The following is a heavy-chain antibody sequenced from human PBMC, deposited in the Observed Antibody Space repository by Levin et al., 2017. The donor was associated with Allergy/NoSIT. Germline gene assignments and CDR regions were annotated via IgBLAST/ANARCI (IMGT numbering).Heavy chain of an antibody. D-gene: IGHD5-12*01. Sequence: SETLSLTCTVSGASISRGGHYWSWIRQHPGKGLEWMGYTYSSGSTYYNPSLQNRATMSVDTSKNQFSLKLSSVTAADTAVYYCAREASGYTGNDAKWGQGTLVTVSS. CDR1: GASISRGGHY. V-gene: IGHV4-31*03. J-gene: IGHJ4*02. CDR3: AREASGYTGNDAK. CDR2: TYSSGST.